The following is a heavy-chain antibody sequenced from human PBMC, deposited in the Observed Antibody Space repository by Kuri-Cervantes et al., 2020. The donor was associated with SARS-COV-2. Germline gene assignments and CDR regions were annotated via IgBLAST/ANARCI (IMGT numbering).Heavy chain of an antibody. Sequence: GESLKISFAASGFTFSSYWMSWVRQAPGKGLEWVANIKQDGSEKYYVDSVKGRFTISRDNAKNSLYLQMNSLRAEDTAVYYCARSGSGWMDVWGQGTTVTVSS. CDR1: GFTFSSYW. V-gene: IGHV3-7*05. J-gene: IGHJ6*02. D-gene: IGHD6-19*01. CDR3: ARSGSGWMDV. CDR2: IKQDGSEK.